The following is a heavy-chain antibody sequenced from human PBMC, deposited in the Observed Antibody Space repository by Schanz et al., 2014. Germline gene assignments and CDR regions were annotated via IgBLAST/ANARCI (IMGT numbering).Heavy chain of an antibody. D-gene: IGHD3-10*01. CDR1: GFSFSSYS. V-gene: IGHV3-48*01. CDR2: IATSSSTR. Sequence: VQLVESGGGVVQPGESLRLSCSASGFSFSSYSMNWVRQVPGKGLEWLSYIATSSSTRHYADSVKGRVTISRDNAKNSVSLQMRRLRVEDTAVYYCASGVHVSSLQKGLQFWGRGTLVIVSS. CDR3: ASGVHVSSLQKGLQF. J-gene: IGHJ1*01.